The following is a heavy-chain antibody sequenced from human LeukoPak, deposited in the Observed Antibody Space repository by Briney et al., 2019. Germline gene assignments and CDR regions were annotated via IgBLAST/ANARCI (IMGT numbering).Heavy chain of an antibody. Sequence: GGSLRLSCAASGFTFNSYAMSWVRQAPGKGLEWVAVIWYDGGHKYYADSVKGRFSISRDNSKNTLYLQMSSLRAEDTAVYYCARDRDYDSANFDYWGQGTLVTVSS. J-gene: IGHJ4*02. D-gene: IGHD3-22*01. CDR3: ARDRDYDSANFDY. V-gene: IGHV3-33*08. CDR1: GFTFNSYA. CDR2: IWYDGGHK.